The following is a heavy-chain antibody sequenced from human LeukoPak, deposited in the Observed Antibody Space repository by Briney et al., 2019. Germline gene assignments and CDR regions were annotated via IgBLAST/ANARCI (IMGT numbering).Heavy chain of an antibody. D-gene: IGHD3-10*01. V-gene: IGHV1-46*01. CDR1: GYTFTSYY. CDR2: INPSGGST. J-gene: IGHJ4*02. Sequence: ASVKVSCKASGYTFTSYYMHWVRQAPGQGLEWMGIINPSGGSTSYAQKFQGRVTMTRDTSTSTVYMELSSLRAEDTAVYYCARDLSQGVVTEQTDYWGQGTLVTVSS. CDR3: ARDLSQGVVTEQTDY.